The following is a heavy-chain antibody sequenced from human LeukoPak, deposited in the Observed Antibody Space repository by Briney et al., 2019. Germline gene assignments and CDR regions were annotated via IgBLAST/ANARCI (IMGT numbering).Heavy chain of an antibody. J-gene: IGHJ4*02. D-gene: IGHD6-19*01. V-gene: IGHV4-39*07. CDR3: RRSSSGRSPYSFDY. CDR1: GGSISSSSYY. Sequence: SETLSLTCTVSGGSISSSSYYWGWIRQPPGKGLEWIGSIYYSGSTYYNPSLKSRVTISVDTSKNQFSLKLSSVTAADTAVYYCRRSSSGRSPYSFDYWGQGTLVTVSS. CDR2: IYYSGST.